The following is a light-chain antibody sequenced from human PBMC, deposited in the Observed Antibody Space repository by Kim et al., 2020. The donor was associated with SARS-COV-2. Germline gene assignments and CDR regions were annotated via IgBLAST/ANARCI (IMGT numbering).Light chain of an antibody. J-gene: IGKJ1*01. Sequence: DIQMTQSPPSLSASVGDRVIITCRASQSISSYVNWYQQKPGKAPKILISAASTLERGVPSRFSGTGTGTDFTLTITDLQPEDFAPYYCQQSITVPSTFGQGTKVDIK. CDR3: QQSITVPST. V-gene: IGKV1-39*01. CDR2: AAS. CDR1: QSISSY.